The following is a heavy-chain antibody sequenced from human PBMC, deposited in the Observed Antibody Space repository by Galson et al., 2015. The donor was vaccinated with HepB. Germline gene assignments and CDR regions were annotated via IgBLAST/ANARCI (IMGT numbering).Heavy chain of an antibody. D-gene: IGHD6-19*01. J-gene: IGHJ6*02. CDR3: AKAISGWEFYYYYCLDV. V-gene: IGHV3-30*18. Sequence: SLRLSCAASGFTFSSYGMHWVRQAPGKGLEWVAVISYVGSNKYYADSVKGRFTISRDNSKNTLYLQMNSLRAEDTAVYYCAKAISGWEFYYYYCLDVWGQGTTVTVSS. CDR1: GFTFSSYG. CDR2: ISYVGSNK.